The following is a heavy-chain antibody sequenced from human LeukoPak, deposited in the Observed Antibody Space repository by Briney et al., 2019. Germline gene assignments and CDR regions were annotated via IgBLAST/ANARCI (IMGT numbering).Heavy chain of an antibody. Sequence: ASVKVSCKASGGTFSSYTISWVRQAPGQGLEWMGRIIPILGIANYAQKFQGRVTITADKSTSTAYMELSSLRSEDTAVYYCASRVVPAAVGAFDIWGQGTMVTVSS. CDR1: GGTFSSYT. V-gene: IGHV1-69*02. CDR2: IIPILGIA. D-gene: IGHD2-2*01. J-gene: IGHJ3*02. CDR3: ASRVVPAAVGAFDI.